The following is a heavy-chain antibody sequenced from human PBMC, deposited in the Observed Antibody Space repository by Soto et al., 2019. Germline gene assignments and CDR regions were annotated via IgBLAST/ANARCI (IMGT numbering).Heavy chain of an antibody. CDR2: IQNGGTT. CDR1: GFTVSSKY. Sequence: EVQLVESGGGLVQPGGSLRLSCAASGFTVSSKYMSWVRQAPGKGLEWVSLIQNGGTTYYADSVKGRFTISRDSSENTLHLQMDSLRAEDTAVYYCARDDVLCDGGSCYGVTMDVWGKGTTVTVSS. J-gene: IGHJ6*03. D-gene: IGHD2-15*01. V-gene: IGHV3-66*01. CDR3: ARDDVLCDGGSCYGVTMDV.